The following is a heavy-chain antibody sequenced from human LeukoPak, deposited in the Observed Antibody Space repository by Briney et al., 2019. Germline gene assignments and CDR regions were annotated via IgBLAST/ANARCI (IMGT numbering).Heavy chain of an antibody. D-gene: IGHD5-12*01. CDR1: GGTFSSYA. V-gene: IGHV1-69*13. CDR3: ASLKHWDTSGHSGH. Sequence: SVKVSCMASGGTFSSYATSWVRQVPGQGLEWMGAILPIFGTANYAQKFQGRVTITADESTSTAYMELSSRRFEDAAMAVYSCASLKHWDTSGHSGHWGQG. CDR2: ILPIFGTA. J-gene: IGHJ1*01.